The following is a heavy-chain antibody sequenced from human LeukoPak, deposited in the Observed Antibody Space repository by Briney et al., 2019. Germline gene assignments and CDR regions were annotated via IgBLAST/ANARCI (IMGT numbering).Heavy chain of an antibody. CDR2: INHSGAT. CDR1: GGSFSGYY. D-gene: IGHD2-15*01. CDR3: ARTLGHCSGGSCPPGY. Sequence: SETLSLTCAVYGGSFSGYYWSWIRQPPGKGLEWIGEINHSGATNYNPSLKSRVTISVDTSKNQFSLKLNSVTAADTAVYYCARTLGHCSGGSCPPGYWGQGSLVTVSS. V-gene: IGHV4-34*01. J-gene: IGHJ4*02.